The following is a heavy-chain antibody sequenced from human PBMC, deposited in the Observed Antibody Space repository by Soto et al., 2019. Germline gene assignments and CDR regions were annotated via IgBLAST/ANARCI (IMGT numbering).Heavy chain of an antibody. CDR1: GGTIRSPDW. CDR3: ARGRGRYSSGWSWFDP. D-gene: IGHD6-19*01. J-gene: IGHJ5*02. V-gene: IGHV4-4*02. CDR2: IFQSGST. Sequence: SETLSLTCGVSGGTIRSPDWWTWVCQPPGKGLEWIGEIFQSGSTNYTPSLESRVTISVDKSKNQFSLTLTSVTAADTAVYFCARGRGRYSSGWSWFDPWGQGILVTVSS.